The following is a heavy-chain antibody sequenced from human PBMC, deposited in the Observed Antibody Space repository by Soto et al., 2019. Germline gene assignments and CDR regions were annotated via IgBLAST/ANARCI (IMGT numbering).Heavy chain of an antibody. V-gene: IGHV4-39*01. Sequence: SETLSLTCSVLDDSISDSRYYWGWIRQSPEKGLEWIGSISHDGHAYYNPPLKSRVTLFADTSRNQFSLKMKSVTVADTALYFCARQVYGDYFGGNWFDPWGQGAPVTVSS. CDR3: ARQVYGDYFGGNWFDP. D-gene: IGHD4-17*01. CDR2: ISHDGHA. CDR1: DDSISDSRYY. J-gene: IGHJ5*02.